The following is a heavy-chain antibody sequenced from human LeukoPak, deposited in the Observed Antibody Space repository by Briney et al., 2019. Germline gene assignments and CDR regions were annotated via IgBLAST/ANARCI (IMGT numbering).Heavy chain of an antibody. V-gene: IGHV1-69*04. CDR3: ARDRIQLWLLGGYYGMDV. J-gene: IGHJ6*02. CDR1: GGTFSSYA. CDR2: IIPVLGIT. D-gene: IGHD5-18*01. Sequence: GASVKVSCKASGGTFSSYAISWVRQAPGQGLEWMGRIIPVLGITNYAQKFQGRVTITADKSTSTAYMELSSLRSEDTAVYYCARDRIQLWLLGGYYGMDVWGQGTTVTVSS.